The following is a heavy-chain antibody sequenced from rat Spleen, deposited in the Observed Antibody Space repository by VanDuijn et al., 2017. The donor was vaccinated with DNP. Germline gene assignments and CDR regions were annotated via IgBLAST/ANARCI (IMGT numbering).Heavy chain of an antibody. CDR1: GFSLTNYH. D-gene: IGHD5-1*01. CDR3: ARSRANWEPYWFAY. CDR2: IQSGGNT. J-gene: IGHJ3*01. Sequence: QVQLKESGPGLVQPSQTLSLTCTVSGFSLTNYHVNLVRQPPGKGLEWMGRIQSGGNTDYNSVLKSRLSISRDTSKSQVFLKMNSLQTEDTAMYFCARSRANWEPYWFAYWGQGTLVTVSS. V-gene: IGHV2-27*01.